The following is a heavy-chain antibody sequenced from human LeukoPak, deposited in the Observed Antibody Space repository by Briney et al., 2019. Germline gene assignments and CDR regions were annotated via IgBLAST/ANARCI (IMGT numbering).Heavy chain of an antibody. D-gene: IGHD1-26*01. V-gene: IGHV4-59*11. CDR2: IYYSGST. CDR1: GGSISSHY. Sequence: SETLSLTCTVSGGSISSHYWSWIRQPPGKGLEWIGYIYYSGSTNYNPSLKSRVTISVDTSKNQFSLKLSSVTAADTAVYYCARDSGSSPRFDYWGQGTLVTVSS. CDR3: ARDSGSSPRFDY. J-gene: IGHJ4*02.